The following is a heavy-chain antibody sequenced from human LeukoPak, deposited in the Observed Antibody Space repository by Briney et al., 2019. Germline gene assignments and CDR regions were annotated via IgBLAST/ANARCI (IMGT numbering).Heavy chain of an antibody. V-gene: IGHV1-46*01. J-gene: IGHJ5*02. Sequence: ASVKVSCKASEYTFTSYYMHWVRQAPGQGLEWMGIINPSGGSTSYAQKFQGRVTMTRDTSTSAVYMELSSLRSGDTAVYYCARGGGGYGDYTPWGQGTLVTVSS. D-gene: IGHD4-17*01. CDR2: INPSGGST. CDR3: ARGGGGYGDYTP. CDR1: EYTFTSYY.